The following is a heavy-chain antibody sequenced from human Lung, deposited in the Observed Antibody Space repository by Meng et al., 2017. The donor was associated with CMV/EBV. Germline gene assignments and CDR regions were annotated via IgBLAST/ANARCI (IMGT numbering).Heavy chain of an antibody. CDR3: ASFPPPGKQWLVTDY. CDR1: GGSISRSNR. Sequence: QGQLQGSGPGLVKPSGTLSLTCAVFGGSISRSNRWSWVRQPPGKGLEWIGEIYHSGSTNYNPSLKSRVTISVDKSKNQFSLKLSSVTAADTAVYYCASFPPPGKQWLVTDYWGQGTLVTVSS. J-gene: IGHJ4*02. V-gene: IGHV4-4*02. CDR2: IYHSGST. D-gene: IGHD6-19*01.